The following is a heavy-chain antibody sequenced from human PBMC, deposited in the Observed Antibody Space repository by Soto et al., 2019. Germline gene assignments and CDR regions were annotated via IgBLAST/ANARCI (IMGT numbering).Heavy chain of an antibody. CDR1: GDSISSGGYY. D-gene: IGHD3-3*01. V-gene: IGHV4-31*02. CDR2: INYSVST. CDR3: ARGRAVFFWSGCSDNWFDP. Sequence: SQTLALSWTVPGDSISSGGYYGSWIRQHPGKGLEWIAYINYSVSTYYNPSLKSRVTISVDTSKNQFTLKLSSVTAADTALYYCARGRAVFFWSGCSDNWFDPWGQGTLVTGSS. J-gene: IGHJ5*02.